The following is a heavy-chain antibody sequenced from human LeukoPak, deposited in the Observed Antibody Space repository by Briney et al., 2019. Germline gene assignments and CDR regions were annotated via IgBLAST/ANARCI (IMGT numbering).Heavy chain of an antibody. Sequence: SETLSLTCSVSDGSINSYYWNWIRRPPGKGLEWIGYIYYNGNTNYSPSLKSRVTMTVDTSKNLFSPKVSSVTAADTAVYYCARGRSNYYGMDVWGQGTTVTVSS. V-gene: IGHV4-59*01. CDR2: IYYNGNT. D-gene: IGHD1-26*01. CDR3: ARGRSNYYGMDV. CDR1: DGSINSYY. J-gene: IGHJ6*02.